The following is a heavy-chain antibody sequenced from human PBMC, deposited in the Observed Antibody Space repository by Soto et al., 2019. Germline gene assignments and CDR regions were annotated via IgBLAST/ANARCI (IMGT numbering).Heavy chain of an antibody. V-gene: IGHV4-59*01. Sequence: SEALSLTCTVSGGSMRNYFWTWIRQPPGKGLEWIGYIHYSGTTSFFPSYNPSLRSRVTISEDTSKNQFSLKLLSVTTADTAVYFCAAGEASSRNLAPYYLDFWGQGTLVTVSS. CDR2: IHYSGTT. J-gene: IGHJ4*02. CDR3: AAGEASSRNLAPYYLDF. CDR1: GGSMRNYF. D-gene: IGHD6-13*01.